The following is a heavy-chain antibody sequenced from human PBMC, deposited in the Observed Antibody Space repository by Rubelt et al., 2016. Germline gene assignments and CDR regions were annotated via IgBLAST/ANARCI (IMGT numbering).Heavy chain of an antibody. Sequence: QVQPQESGPGLVKPSETLSLTCTVSGGSISRYYWSWIRQPPGKGLEWVGYIYYSGSTNYNPSLKSRVTLSEDTSKNQLSLKMGSVTAADTAVYYCARQDSWYYFDHWGQGTLVTVSS. D-gene: IGHD4-11*01. CDR1: GGSISRYY. V-gene: IGHV4-59*08. J-gene: IGHJ4*02. CDR2: IYYSGST. CDR3: ARQDSWYYFDH.